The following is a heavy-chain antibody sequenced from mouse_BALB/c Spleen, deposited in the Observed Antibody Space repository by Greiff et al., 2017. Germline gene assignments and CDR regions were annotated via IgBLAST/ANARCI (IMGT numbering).Heavy chain of an antibody. CDR2: INSNGGST. CDR1: GFTFSSYG. CDR3: ARESFSDSSGGYYYAMDY. D-gene: IGHD3-2*01. V-gene: IGHV5-6-3*01. J-gene: IGHJ4*01. Sequence: DVQLVESGGGLVQPGGSLKLSCAASGFTFSSYGMSWVRQTPDKRLELVATINSNGGSTYYPDSVKGRFTISRDNAKNTLYLQMSSLKSEDTAMYYCARESFSDSSGGYYYAMDYWGQGTSVTVSS.